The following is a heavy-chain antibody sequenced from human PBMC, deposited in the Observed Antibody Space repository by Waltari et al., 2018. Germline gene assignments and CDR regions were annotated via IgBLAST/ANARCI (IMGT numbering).Heavy chain of an antibody. CDR1: GGSFSDYY. Sequence: QVQLQQWGAGLLKSSETLSLTCAVHGGSFSDYYWTWVRQTPGKGLEWSGEIHHSGSTSYNPALKSRVTLSADTSQKQFSRKVTSVTAADTAVYFCARRHYDNGGYYSEVLWFDSWGQGTPVTVSS. CDR2: IHHSGST. CDR3: ARRHYDNGGYYSEVLWFDS. V-gene: IGHV4-34*01. J-gene: IGHJ5*01. D-gene: IGHD3-22*01.